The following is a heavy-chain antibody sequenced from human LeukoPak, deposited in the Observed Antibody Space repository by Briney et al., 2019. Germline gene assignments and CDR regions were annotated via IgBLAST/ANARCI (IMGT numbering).Heavy chain of an antibody. Sequence: SVKVSCKASGGTFSSYAISWVRQDPGQGLEWMGRIIPILGIANYAQKFQGRVTITADKSTSTAYMELSSLRSEDTAIYYCAKSEVVGATSFGWFDPWGQGTLVTVSS. D-gene: IGHD1-26*01. J-gene: IGHJ5*02. CDR2: IIPILGIA. V-gene: IGHV1-69*04. CDR3: AKSEVVGATSFGWFDP. CDR1: GGTFSSYA.